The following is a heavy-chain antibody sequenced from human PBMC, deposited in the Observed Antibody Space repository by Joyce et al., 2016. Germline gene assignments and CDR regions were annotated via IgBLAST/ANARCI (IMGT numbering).Heavy chain of an antibody. J-gene: IGHJ6*02. Sequence: QLQLQASGPGLVKPSETLSLTCSVSGGSIRSSSYHWGWIRHPPGEGLEWIGRIYSSGRTHHNPSLKSRVTISVDMAKTHFSLKLSSVTAADTAVYCCASPDYYVSRGPYGLDVWGPGTTVTVSS. D-gene: IGHD3-22*01. CDR3: ASPDYYVSRGPYGLDV. CDR2: IYSSGRT. V-gene: IGHV4-39*02. CDR1: GGSIRSSSYH.